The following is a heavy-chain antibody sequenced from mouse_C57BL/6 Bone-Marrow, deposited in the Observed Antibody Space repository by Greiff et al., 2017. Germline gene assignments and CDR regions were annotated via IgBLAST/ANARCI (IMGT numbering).Heavy chain of an antibody. V-gene: IGHV1-81*01. CDR2: IYPRSGNT. Sequence: VQVVESGAELARPAPSVKLSCKASGYTFTSYGLSWVKQRTGQGLEWIGEIYPRSGNTYYNEKFEGKATLTADKSSSTAYMELRSLTSEDSAVYFCARGRDFDYWGQGTTLTVSS. CDR1: GYTFTSYG. CDR3: ARGRDFDY. J-gene: IGHJ2*01.